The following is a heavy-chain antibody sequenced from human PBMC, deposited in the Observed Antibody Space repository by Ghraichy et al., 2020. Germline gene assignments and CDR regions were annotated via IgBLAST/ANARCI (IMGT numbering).Heavy chain of an antibody. CDR1: GFTFSSYA. D-gene: IGHD6-19*01. Sequence: LSLTCAASGFTFSSYAMSWVRQAPGKGLEWVSAISGSGGSTYYADSVKGRFTISRDNSKNTLYLQMNSLRAEDTAVYYCATEPDYSSGWLLPGYWGQGTLVTVSS. CDR3: ATEPDYSSGWLLPGY. V-gene: IGHV3-23*01. J-gene: IGHJ4*02. CDR2: ISGSGGST.